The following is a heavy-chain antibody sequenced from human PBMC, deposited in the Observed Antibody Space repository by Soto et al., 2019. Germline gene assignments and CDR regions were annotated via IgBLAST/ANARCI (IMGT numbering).Heavy chain of an antibody. V-gene: IGHV3-23*01. J-gene: IGHJ4*02. CDR2: ISGSGGST. CDR3: AEAPGTVTTWFDY. CDR1: GFTFSSYA. D-gene: IGHD4-17*01. Sequence: EVQLLESGGGLVQPGGSLRLSCAASGFTFSSYAMSWVRQAPGKGLEWVSAISGSGGSTYYADSVKGRVTISRDNSKNTLYLQTNRLRADDTGVYYRAEAPGTVTTWFDYCGQGTLFAVCS.